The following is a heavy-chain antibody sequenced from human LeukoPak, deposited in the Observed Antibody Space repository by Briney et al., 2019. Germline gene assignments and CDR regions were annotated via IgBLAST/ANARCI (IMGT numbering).Heavy chain of an antibody. CDR3: ARDPYSSTWSYGMDV. V-gene: IGHV3-7*05. J-gene: IGHJ6*02. D-gene: IGHD6-6*01. CDR2: TKEDGSEE. CDR1: GFTFSSYW. Sequence: GGSLRLSCAASGFTFSSYWMSWVRQAPGKGLEWVANTKEDGSEEVYVDSVEGRFTISRDNAKNSLFLQMNTLRAEDTAVYYCARDPYSSTWSYGMDVWGQGTTVTVSS.